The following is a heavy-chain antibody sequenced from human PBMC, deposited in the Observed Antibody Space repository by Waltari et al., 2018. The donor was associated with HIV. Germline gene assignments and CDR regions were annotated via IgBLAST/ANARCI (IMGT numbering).Heavy chain of an antibody. V-gene: IGHV3-30-3*01. CDR2: ISNDGSKK. CDR1: VFTFSNFG. J-gene: IGHJ4*02. CDR3: VRALGDY. D-gene: IGHD7-27*01. Sequence: QVQLVEYGGGVVQPGKSLSPSCAASVFTFSNFGMHWVRQAPGKGLEWVALISNDGSKKYYADSVKGRFTISRANSKNTLYLQMNSLRPDDTAVYYCVRALGDYWGQGTLVTISS.